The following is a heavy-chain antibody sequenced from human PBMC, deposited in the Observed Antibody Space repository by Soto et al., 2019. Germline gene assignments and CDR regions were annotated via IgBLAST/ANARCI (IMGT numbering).Heavy chain of an antibody. Sequence: QLQLQESGPGLVKPSETLSLTCTVSGGSISSSSYYWGWIRQPPGKGLEWIGSIYYSGSTYYNPSLKSRVTISVHTSKNQFSLKLSSVTAADTAVYYCARGRRYSSSWYSDYWGQGTLVTVSS. J-gene: IGHJ4*02. D-gene: IGHD6-13*01. CDR2: IYYSGST. V-gene: IGHV4-39*01. CDR1: GGSISSSSYY. CDR3: ARGRRYSSSWYSDY.